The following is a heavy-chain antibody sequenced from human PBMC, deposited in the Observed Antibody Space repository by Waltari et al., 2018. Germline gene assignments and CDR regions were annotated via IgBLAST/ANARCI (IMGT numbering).Heavy chain of an antibody. D-gene: IGHD4-17*01. J-gene: IGHJ4*02. V-gene: IGHV3-23*04. CDR1: GFTFSSYA. CDR3: AKWDRYGGNSGDY. Sequence: EVQLVESGGGWVQPGGSLRLSCAASGFTFSSYAMSWLRQAPGKGLEWVSASSGSGGSTYYADTVKGRFTISRDNSKNTLYLQMNSLRAEDTAVYYCAKWDRYGGNSGDYWGQGTLVTVSS. CDR2: SSGSGGST.